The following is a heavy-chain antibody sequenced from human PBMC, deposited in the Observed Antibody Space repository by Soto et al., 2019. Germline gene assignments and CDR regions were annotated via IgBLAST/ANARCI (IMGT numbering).Heavy chain of an antibody. D-gene: IGHD3-22*01. CDR2: IIVGGGAT. V-gene: IGHV1-58*01. CDR1: GSTFPATT. J-gene: IGHJ4*02. CDR3: AAISSGYYRSFDF. Sequence: QVHLVQSGPEVKRPGTSMKVSCKASGSTFPATTVHWVRQTRGQHLEWVGWIIVGGGATNYAHKFQDRVTITREMSTRTVFMELSGLRSEDTAVYFCAAISSGYYRSFDFWVQGTLVTVSS.